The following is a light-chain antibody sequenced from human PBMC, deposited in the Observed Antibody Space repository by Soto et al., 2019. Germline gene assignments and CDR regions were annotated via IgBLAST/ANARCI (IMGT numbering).Light chain of an antibody. J-gene: IGLJ2*01. V-gene: IGLV8-61*01. CDR2: STN. Sequence: QTVVTQEPSFSVSPGGTVTLTCGLSSGSVSTSYYPSWYQQTPGQAPRTLIYSTNTRSSGVPDRFSGSILVNKAALTITGAQADDESDYYCVLYMGSGIWVFGGGTKVTVL. CDR1: SGSVSTSYY. CDR3: VLYMGSGIWV.